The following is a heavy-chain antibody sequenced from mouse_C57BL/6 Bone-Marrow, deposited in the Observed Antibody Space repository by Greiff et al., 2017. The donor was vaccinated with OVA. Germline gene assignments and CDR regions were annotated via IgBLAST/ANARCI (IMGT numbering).Heavy chain of an antibody. CDR2: IDPETGGT. CDR3: TREGDYYGSSFYFDY. D-gene: IGHD1-1*01. Sequence: VQLVESGAELVRPGASVTLSCKASGYTFTDYEMHWVKQTPVHGLEWIGAIDPETGGTAYNQKFKGKAILTADKSSSTAYMELRSLTSEDSAVYYCTREGDYYGSSFYFDYWGQGTILTVSS. J-gene: IGHJ2*01. CDR1: GYTFTDYE. V-gene: IGHV1-15*01.